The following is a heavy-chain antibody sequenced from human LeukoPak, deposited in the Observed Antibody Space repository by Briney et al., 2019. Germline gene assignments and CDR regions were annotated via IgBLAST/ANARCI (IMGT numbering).Heavy chain of an antibody. CDR3: ARLETSSGSLSYFDY. CDR2: INHSGST. V-gene: IGHV4-34*01. CDR1: GGSFSGYY. D-gene: IGHD6-19*01. Sequence: SETLSLTCAVYGGSFSGYYWNWIRQPPGKGLEWIGEINHSGSTNYNPSLKSRVTISVDTSKNQFSLKLSSVTAADTAVYYCARLETSSGSLSYFDYWGQGTLVTVSS. J-gene: IGHJ4*02.